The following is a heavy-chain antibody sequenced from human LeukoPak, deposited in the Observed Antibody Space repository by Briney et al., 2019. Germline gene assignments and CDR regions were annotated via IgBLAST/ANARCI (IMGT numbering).Heavy chain of an antibody. V-gene: IGHV4-39*07. J-gene: IGHJ4*02. CDR1: GGSISSSSYY. D-gene: IGHD3-3*01. Sequence: SETLSLTCTVSGGSISSSSYYCGWIRQPPGKGLEWIGSIYCSGSTYYNPSLKSRVTISVDTSKNQFSLKLSSVTAADTAVYYCAREGDFYRPLDYSGQGTLVTVSS. CDR3: AREGDFYRPLDY. CDR2: IYCSGST.